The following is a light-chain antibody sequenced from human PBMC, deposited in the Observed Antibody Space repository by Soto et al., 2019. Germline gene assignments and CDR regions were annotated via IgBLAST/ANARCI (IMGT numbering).Light chain of an antibody. Sequence: EIVLTQSPGTLSLSPGERATLSCRASQSVSSYYFAWYQQKPGQAPRLLIYGATSRATGIPDSFSGGGSGTDFTLTISRLEPEDFAVYYCQQYGSSPWTFGQGTKVDIK. CDR1: QSVSSYY. CDR3: QQYGSSPWT. J-gene: IGKJ1*01. V-gene: IGKV3-20*01. CDR2: GAT.